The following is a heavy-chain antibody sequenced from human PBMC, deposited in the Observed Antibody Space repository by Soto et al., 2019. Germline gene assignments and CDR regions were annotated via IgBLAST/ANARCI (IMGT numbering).Heavy chain of an antibody. Sequence: PSETLSLTCAVYGGSFSGYYWSWIRQPPGKGLEWIGEINHSGSTNYNPSLKSRVTISVDTSKNQFSLKLSSVTAADTAVYYCARGKADDYIWGSYRYSYYFDYWGQGTLVTVSS. D-gene: IGHD3-16*02. CDR1: GGSFSGYY. CDR3: ARGKADDYIWGSYRYSYYFDY. J-gene: IGHJ4*02. V-gene: IGHV4-34*01. CDR2: INHSGST.